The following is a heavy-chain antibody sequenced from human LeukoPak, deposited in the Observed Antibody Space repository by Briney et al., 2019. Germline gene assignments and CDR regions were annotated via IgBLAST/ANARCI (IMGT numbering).Heavy chain of an antibody. D-gene: IGHD3-9*01. CDR3: AKENSLGLRYFDWLLSSGADFDY. CDR2: ISGSGGST. V-gene: IGHV3-23*01. Sequence: TGGSLRLSCAASGSTFSSYAMSWVRQAPGKGLEWVSAISGSGGSTYYADSVKGRFTISRDNSKNTLYLQMNSLRAEDTAVYYCAKENSLGLRYFDWLLSSGADFDYWGQGTLVTVSS. CDR1: GSTFSSYA. J-gene: IGHJ4*02.